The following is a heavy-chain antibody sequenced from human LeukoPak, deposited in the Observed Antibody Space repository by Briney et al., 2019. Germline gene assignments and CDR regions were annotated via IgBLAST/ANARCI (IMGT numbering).Heavy chain of an antibody. CDR3: ARGNSYALYYMDV. D-gene: IGHD5-18*01. CDR2: ISSSGSTM. Sequence: YYWGWIRQAPGKGLEWVSYISSSGSTMYYADSVKGRFTISRDNAKNSLYLQMNSLRAEDTAVYYCARGNSYALYYMDVWGKGTTVTVSS. CDR1: YY. V-gene: IGHV3-11*04. J-gene: IGHJ6*03.